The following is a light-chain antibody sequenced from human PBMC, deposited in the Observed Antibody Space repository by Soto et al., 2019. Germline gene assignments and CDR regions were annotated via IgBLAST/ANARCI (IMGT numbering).Light chain of an antibody. J-gene: IGLJ1*01. CDR3: CSYAGSYTFDV. CDR2: DVN. Sequence: QSALTQPRSVSGSPGQSVTISCTGTSSDVGAYNYVSWYQQHPGEAPRLLIYDVNTRPSGVPDRFSGSKSGNTASLTISGLQPEDEADYYCCSYAGSYTFDVFGTGTKLTVL. CDR1: SSDVGAYNY. V-gene: IGLV2-11*01.